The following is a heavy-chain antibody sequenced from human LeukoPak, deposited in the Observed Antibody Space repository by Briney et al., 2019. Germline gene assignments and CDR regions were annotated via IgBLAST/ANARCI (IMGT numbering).Heavy chain of an antibody. D-gene: IGHD3-3*01. V-gene: IGHV3-48*02. CDR1: GFTFSSYS. CDR3: ARALGLEIDY. CDR2: IGSSSSSI. J-gene: IGHJ4*02. Sequence: PGGSLRLSCAASGFTFSSYSMNWVHQPPGKGLEWVSYIGSSSSSIYYADSVKGRFTISRGNAKNSLYLQMNSLRDEDTAVYYCARALGLEIDYWGQGTLVAVSS.